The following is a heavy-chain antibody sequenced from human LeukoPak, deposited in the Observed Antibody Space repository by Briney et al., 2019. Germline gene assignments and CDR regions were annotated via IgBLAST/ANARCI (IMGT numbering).Heavy chain of an antibody. Sequence: ASVKVSCTASGYTFTTDDINWVRQATGQGLEWMGWMNPNSGSTGYAQKFQGRVTITRNTSINTAYMELSSLRSEDTAVYYCARAGSSSLFYYYMDVWGKGTTVTVSS. CDR1: GYTFTTDD. CDR2: MNPNSGST. J-gene: IGHJ6*03. CDR3: ARAGSSSLFYYYMDV. D-gene: IGHD2-15*01. V-gene: IGHV1-8*03.